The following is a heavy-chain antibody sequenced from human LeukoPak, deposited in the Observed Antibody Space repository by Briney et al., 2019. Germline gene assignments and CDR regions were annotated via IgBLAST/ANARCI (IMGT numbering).Heavy chain of an antibody. CDR2: ISSYNCST. CDR3: AREGSSGWYWFWLDP. Sequence: SVTVSCMSSRYTFPNYVINGVRPAPGQGLTCMGWISSYNCSTNYAQKLQGRVTRTTDTSTSTAYMELRTLRSDDTAVYYFAREGSSGWYWFWLDPWGQGTLVTVSS. CDR1: RYTFPNYV. D-gene: IGHD6-19*01. J-gene: IGHJ5*02. V-gene: IGHV1-18*01.